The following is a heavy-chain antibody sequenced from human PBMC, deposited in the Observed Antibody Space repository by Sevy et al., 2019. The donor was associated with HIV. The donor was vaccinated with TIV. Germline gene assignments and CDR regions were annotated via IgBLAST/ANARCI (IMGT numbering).Heavy chain of an antibody. CDR3: ARELRCFGN. CDR2: IKPDGDVK. V-gene: IGHV3-7*03. Sequence: GGSLRLSCAASGFTFSNYYMNWVRQAPGKGLEWVANIKPDGDVKNYVDSVKGRFTISRDNAKNSLYLQMNSLRAEDTAIYYCARELRCFGNWGRGTLVTVSS. D-gene: IGHD3-9*01. CDR1: GFTFSNYY. J-gene: IGHJ4*02.